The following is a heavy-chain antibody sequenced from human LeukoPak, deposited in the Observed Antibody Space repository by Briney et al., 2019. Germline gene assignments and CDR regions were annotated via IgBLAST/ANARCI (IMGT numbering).Heavy chain of an antibody. V-gene: IGHV4-34*01. CDR2: INHSGST. CDR3: ARMAPPHYYIEY. Sequence: SETLSLTCAVYGGSFSGYYWSWIRQPPGKGLEWIGEINHSGSTNYNPSLKSRVTISVDTSKNQFSLKLSSVTAADTAVYYCARMAPPHYYIEYWGQGTLVTVSS. J-gene: IGHJ4*02. CDR1: GGSFSGYY. D-gene: IGHD3-10*01.